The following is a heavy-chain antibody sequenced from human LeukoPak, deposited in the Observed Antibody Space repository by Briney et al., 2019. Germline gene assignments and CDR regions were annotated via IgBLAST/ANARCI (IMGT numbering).Heavy chain of an antibody. V-gene: IGHV3-30-3*01. CDR3: VKEIYCTATTCQGNDAFDV. CDR2: VSFDGTDT. J-gene: IGHJ3*01. CDR1: GFTFTNYA. Sequence: GRSLRLSCAASGFTFTNYAMNWVRQAPGKGLGWVAPVSFDGTDTSYADSVKGRFTISRDNSKNTLFLQMNSLKAEDTAVYYCVKEIYCTATTCQGNDAFDVWGRGTVVTVSS. D-gene: IGHD2-8*02.